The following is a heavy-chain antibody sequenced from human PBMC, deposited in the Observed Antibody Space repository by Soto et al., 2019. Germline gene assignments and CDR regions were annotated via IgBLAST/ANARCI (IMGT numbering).Heavy chain of an antibody. CDR1: GLTISGKKY. V-gene: IGHV3-53*01. J-gene: IGHJ3*01. CDR3: ATWNEREHAYDV. D-gene: IGHD1-1*01. Sequence: DVQLVESGGGLIQPGESLRLSCAAFGLTISGKKYVAWVRQAPGKGLEWVSALYYVDGSFYADSVKGLFTTSSDSSKTTVYLQMNDLRPDDTAVYYCATWNEREHAYDVWGQETTVTVSS. CDR2: LYYVDGS.